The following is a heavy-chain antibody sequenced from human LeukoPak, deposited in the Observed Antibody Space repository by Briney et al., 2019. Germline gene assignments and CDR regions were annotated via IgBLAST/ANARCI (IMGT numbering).Heavy chain of an antibody. CDR2: MNPNSGNT. V-gene: IGHV1-8*01. J-gene: IGHJ5*02. CDR3: ARMYYDILTGYSMFDP. CDR1: GYTFTSYD. Sequence: ASVKVSCKASGYTFTSYDINWVRQATGQGLEWMGWMNPNSGNTGYAQKFQGRVTMTRNTSISTAYMELSSLRSEDTAVCYCARMYYDILTGYSMFDPWGQGTLVTVSS. D-gene: IGHD3-9*01.